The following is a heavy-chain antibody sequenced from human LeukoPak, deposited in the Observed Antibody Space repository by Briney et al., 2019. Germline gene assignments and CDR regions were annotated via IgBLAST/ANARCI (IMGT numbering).Heavy chain of an antibody. CDR2: ISPYSGHA. CDR1: GYTFYTYG. J-gene: IGHJ5*02. Sequence: GASVKVSCKASGYTFYTYGLSWVRQAPRQGLEWMGWISPYSGHANYAQKLQGRVTMTTDTSTSTAYTELRSLRSDDTAMYYCARDPGVYSSGSYAPGWFDPWGQGSLVTVSS. V-gene: IGHV1-18*04. D-gene: IGHD6-19*01. CDR3: ARDPGVYSSGSYAPGWFDP.